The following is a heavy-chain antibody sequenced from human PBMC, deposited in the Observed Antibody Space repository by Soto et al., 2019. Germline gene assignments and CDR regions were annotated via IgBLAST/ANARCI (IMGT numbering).Heavy chain of an antibody. CDR3: ARLVFRYFDWRFDY. CDR2: IYYSGIT. J-gene: IGHJ4*02. CDR1: GGSISSGGYY. D-gene: IGHD3-9*01. V-gene: IGHV4-31*03. Sequence: QVQLQESGPGLVKPSQTLSLTCTVSGGSISSGGYYWSWIRQHPGKGLEWIGYIYYSGITYYNPYRKSRVTIPVDTSKNQFYLKLSYVTAADTAVYYCARLVFRYFDWRFDYWGQGTLVTVSS.